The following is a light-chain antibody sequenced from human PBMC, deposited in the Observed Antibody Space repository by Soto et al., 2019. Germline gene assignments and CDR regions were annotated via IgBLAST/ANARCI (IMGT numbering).Light chain of an antibody. Sequence: DIQMTQSPSTLSASVGDRVTITCRASQSISIWLAWYQQKPGKVPHLVISDASNLESGVPSRFSGSGSGTEFTLTISSLQPDDFATYYCQHQGTFGPGTKVDIK. CDR2: DAS. CDR1: QSISIW. CDR3: QHQGT. J-gene: IGKJ3*01. V-gene: IGKV1-5*01.